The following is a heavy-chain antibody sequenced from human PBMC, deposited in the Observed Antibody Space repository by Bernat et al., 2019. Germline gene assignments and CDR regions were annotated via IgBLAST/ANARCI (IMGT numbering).Heavy chain of an antibody. CDR1: GFTFSSYG. J-gene: IGHJ4*02. CDR3: ARCITAAGTGPFDY. Sequence: QVQLVESGGGVVQPGRSLRLSCAASGFTFSSYGMHWVRQAPGKGLEWVAVIWYDGSNKNYADYVKGRFTISRDNSKNTLYLQMNSLRAEDTAVYYCARCITAAGTGPFDYWGQGTLVTVSS. V-gene: IGHV3-33*01. D-gene: IGHD6-13*01. CDR2: IWYDGSNK.